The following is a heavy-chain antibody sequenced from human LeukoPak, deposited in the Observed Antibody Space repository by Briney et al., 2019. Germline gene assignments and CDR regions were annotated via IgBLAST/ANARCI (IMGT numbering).Heavy chain of an antibody. CDR2: ISGSGGST. CDR1: GFTFSSYA. V-gene: IGHV3-23*01. CDR3: ARDGQLADTFDY. Sequence: PGGSLRLSCAASGFTFSSYAMSWVRQAPGKGLEWVSAISGSGGSTYYADSVKGRFTISRDNSKNTLYLQMNSLRAEDTAVYYCARDGQLADTFDYWGQGTLVTVSS. D-gene: IGHD2-15*01. J-gene: IGHJ4*02.